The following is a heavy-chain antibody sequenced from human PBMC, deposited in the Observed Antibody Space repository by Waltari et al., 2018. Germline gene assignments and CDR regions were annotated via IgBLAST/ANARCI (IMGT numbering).Heavy chain of an antibody. Sequence: EVQLLESGGGLVQPGGSLRLSCTASGFSFSNYDMAWVRQAPGKGLEWVSGIRNSGGNTYYGDSGKGRFAISRDNSRNTLHLQMNGLRAEDTAIYYCTSWRVVAGTGWFDSWGQGTLVTVSS. CDR3: TSWRVVAGTGWFDS. CDR1: GFSFSNYD. V-gene: IGHV3-23*01. D-gene: IGHD2-15*01. J-gene: IGHJ5*01. CDR2: IRNSGGNT.